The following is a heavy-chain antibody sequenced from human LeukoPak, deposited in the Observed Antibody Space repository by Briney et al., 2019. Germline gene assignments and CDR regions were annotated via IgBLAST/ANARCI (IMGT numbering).Heavy chain of an antibody. D-gene: IGHD6-13*01. J-gene: IGHJ3*02. CDR3: ARESQQFDAFDI. CDR1: GGSISSYY. Sequence: PSETLSLTCTVSGGSISSYYWSWIRQPPGKGLEWIGYIYYSGSTNYNPSLKSRVTISVDTSKNQFSLKLSSVTAADTAVYYCARESQQFDAFDIWGQGTMVTVSS. V-gene: IGHV4-59*01. CDR2: IYYSGST.